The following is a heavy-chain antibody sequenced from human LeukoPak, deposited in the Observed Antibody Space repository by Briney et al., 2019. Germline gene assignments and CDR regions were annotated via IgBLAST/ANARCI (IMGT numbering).Heavy chain of an antibody. CDR3: AREHRDAFEI. D-gene: IGHD2-21*01. CDR1: GFTFNHYA. CDR2: ISSSSCYI. Sequence: GGSLRLSCAGSGFTFNHYAMSWVRQAPGKGLECVSSISSSSCYIYYADSVKGRFTISRDNAKNSLSLQMNSLRAEDTSVYYCAREHRDAFEIWGQGTMVTVSS. J-gene: IGHJ3*02. V-gene: IGHV3-21*01.